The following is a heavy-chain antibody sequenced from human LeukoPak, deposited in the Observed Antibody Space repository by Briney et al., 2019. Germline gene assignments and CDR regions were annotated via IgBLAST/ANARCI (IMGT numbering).Heavy chain of an antibody. D-gene: IGHD5-24*01. CDR2: ISSSSSTI. CDR3: ARTGGYNALWPLDY. Sequence: PGRSLRLSCAASGFTFSSYTMNWVRQAPGKGLEWVSYISSSSSTIYYADSVKGRFTISRDNAKNSLYLQMNSLRAEDTAVYYCARTGGYNALWPLDYWGQGTLVTVSS. CDR1: GFTFSSYT. J-gene: IGHJ4*02. V-gene: IGHV3-48*04.